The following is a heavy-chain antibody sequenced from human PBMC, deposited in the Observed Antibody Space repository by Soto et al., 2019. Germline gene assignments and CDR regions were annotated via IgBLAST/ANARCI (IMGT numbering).Heavy chain of an antibody. V-gene: IGHV3-23*01. J-gene: IGHJ4*02. D-gene: IGHD2-21*02. CDR3: AKDEFNDRGDDYFDY. CDR1: GFSFTNFA. CDR2: IGASGDIT. Sequence: GGSLRLFCAASGFSFTNFAMSWVRQAPGKGLEWVAGIGASGDITWYADSVKGRLSISRDNSKNTLYLQLNSPRFEDTAVYYCAKDEFNDRGDDYFDYWGPGTLVTVSS.